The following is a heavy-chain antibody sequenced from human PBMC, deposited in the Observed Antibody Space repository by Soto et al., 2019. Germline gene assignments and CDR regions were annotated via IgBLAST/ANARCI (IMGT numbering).Heavy chain of an antibody. Sequence: PSETLSLTCAVYGGSFSGYYLSWIRQPPGKGLEWIGEINQSGSTNYNPSLKSRVTISVDTSKNQFSLKLSSVTAADTAVYYCARGSRQQLVRRDWFDPWGQGTLVTVSS. CDR1: GGSFSGYY. CDR2: INQSGST. J-gene: IGHJ5*02. V-gene: IGHV4-34*01. CDR3: ARGSRQQLVRRDWFDP. D-gene: IGHD6-13*01.